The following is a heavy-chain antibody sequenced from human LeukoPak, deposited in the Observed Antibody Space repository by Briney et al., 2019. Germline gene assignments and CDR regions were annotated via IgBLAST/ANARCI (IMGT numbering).Heavy chain of an antibody. CDR2: IYYSGST. CDR3: ARGNRNGDPGGDFDY. Sequence: PSETLSLTCTVSGGSISSYYWSWIRQPPGKGLEWIGYIYYSGSTNYNPSLKSRVTISVDTSKNQFSLKLSSVTAADTAVYYCARGNRNGDPGGDFDYWGQGTLVTVSS. J-gene: IGHJ4*02. V-gene: IGHV4-59*12. CDR1: GGSISSYY. D-gene: IGHD4-17*01.